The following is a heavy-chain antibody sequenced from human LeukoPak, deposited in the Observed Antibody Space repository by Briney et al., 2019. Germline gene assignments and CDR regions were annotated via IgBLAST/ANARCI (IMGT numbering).Heavy chain of an antibody. D-gene: IGHD1-7*01. CDR1: GYTFTSYG. CDR2: ISAYNGNT. Sequence: GASVKVSCKASGYTFTSYGISWVRQAPGQGLEWMGWISAYNGNTNYAQEPQGRVTMTTDTSTSTAYMELRSLRSDDTAVYYCARQRNYGDFDYWGQGTLVTVSS. J-gene: IGHJ4*02. CDR3: ARQRNYGDFDY. V-gene: IGHV1-18*01.